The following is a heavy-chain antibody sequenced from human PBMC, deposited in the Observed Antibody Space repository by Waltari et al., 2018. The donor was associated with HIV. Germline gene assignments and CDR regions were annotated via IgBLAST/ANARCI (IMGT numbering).Heavy chain of an antibody. CDR1: QFIFNNYV. D-gene: IGHD6-19*01. Sequence: QEELVQSGAEVKKPGASVRVSCKTSQFIFNNYVIQWVRQAPGQALEWRGLKSPRNDGPRYAPFFVDRVTSTRDPSITAVYMDFSSLTPEDTAVYYCARGPLGGWYATWGQGTLVTVS. CDR3: ARGPLGGWYAT. CDR2: KSPRNDGP. J-gene: IGHJ4*02. V-gene: IGHV1-8*01.